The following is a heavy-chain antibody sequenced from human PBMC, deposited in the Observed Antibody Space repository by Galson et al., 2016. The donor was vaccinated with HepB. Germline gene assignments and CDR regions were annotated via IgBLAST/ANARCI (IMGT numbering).Heavy chain of an antibody. Sequence: ETVSLTCTVSDDSISNYYWNWIRQPPGKGLEWIGYIHYSGSSKCNPPLKSRVTMSVDTSKNQFSLRLSSVTAADTAVYYCARWGTYSEKHAFDIWGQGTMVTVSS. D-gene: IGHD3-16*01. CDR2: IHYSGSS. J-gene: IGHJ3*02. CDR3: ARWGTYSEKHAFDI. V-gene: IGHV4-59*01. CDR1: DDSISNYY.